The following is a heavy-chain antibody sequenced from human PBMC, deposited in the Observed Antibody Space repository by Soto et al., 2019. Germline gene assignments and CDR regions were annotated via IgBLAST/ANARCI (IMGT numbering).Heavy chain of an antibody. CDR3: ARGRNWNSSYFDY. CDR1: GFTFSSYG. J-gene: IGHJ4*02. D-gene: IGHD1-7*01. Sequence: QVQLVESGGGVVQPGRSLRLSCAASGFTFSSYGMHWVRQAPGKGLEWVAVIWYDGSNKYYADSVKGRFTISRDNSKKTLYLQMNSLRAEDTAVYYCARGRNWNSSYFDYWGQGTLVTVSS. V-gene: IGHV3-33*01. CDR2: IWYDGSNK.